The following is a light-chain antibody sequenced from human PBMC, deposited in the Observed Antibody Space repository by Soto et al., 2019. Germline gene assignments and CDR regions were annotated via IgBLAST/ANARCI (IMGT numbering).Light chain of an antibody. CDR3: SSYTSSRAYV. Sequence: QSALTQPASVSGSPGQSITISCTGTSSDVGGYNYVSWYQQQSGKAPRLMIHEVSNRPSGVSSRFSGSKSGNTGSLTISGLQAEDEADYYCSSYTSSRAYVFGIGTKLTVL. J-gene: IGLJ1*01. CDR1: SSDVGGYNY. CDR2: EVS. V-gene: IGLV2-14*01.